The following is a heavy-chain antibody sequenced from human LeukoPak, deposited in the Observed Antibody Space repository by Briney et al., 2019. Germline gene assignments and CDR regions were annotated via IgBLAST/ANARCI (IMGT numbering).Heavy chain of an antibody. Sequence: GSSVKVSCKASGGTFSSYAISWVRQAPGQGLEWMGGIIPIFNTANYAQKFQDRVTITTDGSTTTAYMELSSLRSEDTAVYYCARSYGDYDGEDYYYYYYMDVWGKGTTVTVSS. CDR3: ARSYGDYDGEDYYYYYYMDV. CDR2: IIPIFNTA. CDR1: GGTFSSYA. D-gene: IGHD4-17*01. V-gene: IGHV1-69*05. J-gene: IGHJ6*03.